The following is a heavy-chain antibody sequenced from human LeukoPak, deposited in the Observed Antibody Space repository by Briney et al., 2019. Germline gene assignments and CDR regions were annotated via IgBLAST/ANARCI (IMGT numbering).Heavy chain of an antibody. V-gene: IGHV3-21*01. CDR2: ISSSSSYI. CDR3: ARGYDFWSDYPPYFMDV. CDR1: GFTFSSYS. J-gene: IGHJ6*03. Sequence: PGGSLRLSCEASGFTFSSYSMNWVRQAPGKGLEWVSSISSSSSYIYYADSVKGRFTISRDNAKNSLYLQMHSLRAEDTAVYYCARGYDFWSDYPPYFMDVWGKGTTVTVSS. D-gene: IGHD3-3*01.